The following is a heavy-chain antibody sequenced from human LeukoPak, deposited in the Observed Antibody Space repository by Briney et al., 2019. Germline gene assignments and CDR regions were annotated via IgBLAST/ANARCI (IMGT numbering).Heavy chain of an antibody. Sequence: SGGSLRLSCAASGFTFSSYWMSWVRQAPGKGLEWVANIKQDGSEKYYVDSVKGRFTISRDNAKNSLYLQMNSLRAEDTAVYYCARDRKYYYDSSGYFIWGQGTLVTVS. CDR3: ARDRKYYYDSSGYFI. D-gene: IGHD3-22*01. J-gene: IGHJ4*02. CDR1: GFTFSSYW. V-gene: IGHV3-7*01. CDR2: IKQDGSEK.